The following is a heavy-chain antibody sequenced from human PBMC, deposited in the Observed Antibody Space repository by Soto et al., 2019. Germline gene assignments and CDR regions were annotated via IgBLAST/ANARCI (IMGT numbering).Heavy chain of an antibody. Sequence: GASVKVSCKASGYTFTSYVISWVRQAPGQGLEWMGWISAYNGNTNYAQKLQGGVTMTTDTSTSTAYMELRSLRSDDTAVYYSARVLEDYYYYYMDVWGKGTTVTVSS. CDR2: ISAYNGNT. CDR3: ARVLEDYYYYYMDV. CDR1: GYTFTSYV. D-gene: IGHD1-1*01. J-gene: IGHJ6*03. V-gene: IGHV1-18*01.